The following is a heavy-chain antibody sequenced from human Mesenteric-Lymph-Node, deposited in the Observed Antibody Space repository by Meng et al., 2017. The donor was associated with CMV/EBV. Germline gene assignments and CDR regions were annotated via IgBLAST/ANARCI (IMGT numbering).Heavy chain of an antibody. CDR1: GGSISSSSYY. V-gene: IGHV4-39*01. CDR2: IYYSGST. CDR3: ARPHYYGSGSSPWFDP. Sequence: QLQLQESGPGLAKPSETRSLPCTFSGGSISSSSYYWGWIRQPPGKGLEWIGSIYYSGSTYYNPSLKSRVTISVDTSKNQFSLKLSSVTAADTAVYYCARPHYYGSGSSPWFDPWGQGTLVTVSS. J-gene: IGHJ5*02. D-gene: IGHD3-10*01.